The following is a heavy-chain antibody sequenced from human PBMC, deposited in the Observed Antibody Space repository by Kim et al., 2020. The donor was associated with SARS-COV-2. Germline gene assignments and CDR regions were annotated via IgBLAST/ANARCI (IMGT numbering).Heavy chain of an antibody. D-gene: IGHD2-2*02. V-gene: IGHV4-61*02. CDR3: ASGLVPAAIRAWFDP. J-gene: IGHJ5*02. CDR1: GGSISSGSYY. Sequence: SETLSLTCTVSGGSISSGSYYWSWIRQPAGKGLEWIGRIYTSGSTNYNPSLKSRVTISVDTSKNQFSLKLSSVTAADTAVYYCASGLVPAAIRAWFDPWGQGTLVTVSS. CDR2: IYTSGST.